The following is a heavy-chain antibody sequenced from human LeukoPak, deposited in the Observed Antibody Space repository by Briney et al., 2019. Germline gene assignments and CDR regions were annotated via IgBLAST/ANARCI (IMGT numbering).Heavy chain of an antibody. Sequence: ASVNVSCKASGYTFTSYGISWVRQAPGQGLEWMGWISAYNGNTNYAQKLQGRVTMTTDTSTSTAYMELRSLRSGDTAVYYCATYNYYYYGMDVWGQGTTVTVSS. CDR1: GYTFTSYG. V-gene: IGHV1-18*01. CDR3: ATYNYYYYGMDV. J-gene: IGHJ6*02. CDR2: ISAYNGNT. D-gene: IGHD4-11*01.